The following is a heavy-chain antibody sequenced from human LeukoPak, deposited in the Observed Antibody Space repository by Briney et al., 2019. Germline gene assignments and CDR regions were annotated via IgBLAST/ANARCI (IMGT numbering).Heavy chain of an antibody. CDR2: INPNSGGT. D-gene: IGHD1-26*01. Sequence: ASVKASCKASGYTFTGYYIHWVRQAPGQGLEWMGWINPNSGGTNYAQNLQGRVTMTRDTSISTAYMELSRLESDDTAVYYCARDQTPSGSYYDWGQGTLVTVSS. J-gene: IGHJ4*02. CDR1: GYTFTGYY. CDR3: ARDQTPSGSYYD. V-gene: IGHV1-2*02.